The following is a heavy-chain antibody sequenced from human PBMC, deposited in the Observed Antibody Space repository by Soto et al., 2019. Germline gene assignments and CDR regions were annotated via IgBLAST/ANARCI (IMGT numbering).Heavy chain of an antibody. J-gene: IGHJ6*02. CDR1: GGTFSSYA. D-gene: IGHD3-10*01. V-gene: IGHV1-69*01. CDR3: ARDDYYCSGTLWGASDYYYGMDV. CDR2: IIPIFGTA. Sequence: QVQLVQSGAEVKKPGSSVKVSCKASGGTFSSYAISWVRQAPGQGLEWMGGIIPIFGTANYAQKFQGRVTITADESRSKAYMELISLRSEDTAVYYCARDDYYCSGTLWGASDYYYGMDVWGQGTTVTVSS.